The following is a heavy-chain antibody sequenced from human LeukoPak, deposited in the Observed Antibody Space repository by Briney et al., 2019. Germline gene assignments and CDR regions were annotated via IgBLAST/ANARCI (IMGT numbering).Heavy chain of an antibody. CDR3: ARLGASSGYYDY. CDR1: GGSISNSGYH. D-gene: IGHD3-22*01. CDR2: IYSRGTT. J-gene: IGHJ4*02. V-gene: IGHV4-39*01. Sequence: SETLSLTCTVSGGSISNSGYHWGWIRQPPGKGLEWIGSIYSRGTTYYNPSLKSRVTISLDTSKNQFSLKLSSGTAADTAVYYCARLGASSGYYDYWGQGTLVTVSS.